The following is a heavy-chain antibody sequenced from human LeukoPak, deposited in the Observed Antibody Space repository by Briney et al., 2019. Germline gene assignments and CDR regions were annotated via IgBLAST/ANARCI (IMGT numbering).Heavy chain of an antibody. V-gene: IGHV4-30-4*01. D-gene: IGHD3-10*01. J-gene: IGHJ5*02. CDR3: ARDRWFGEYNWFDP. Sequence: SETLSLTCTVSGGSISSGDYYWSWIRQPPGEGLEWIGHIYYSGSTYYNPSLKSRVTISVDTSKNQFSLKLSSMTAADTAVYYCARDRWFGEYNWFDPWGQGTLVTVSS. CDR2: IYYSGST. CDR1: GGSISSGDYY.